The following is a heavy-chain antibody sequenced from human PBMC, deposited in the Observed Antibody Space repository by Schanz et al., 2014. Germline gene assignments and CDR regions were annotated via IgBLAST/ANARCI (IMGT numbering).Heavy chain of an antibody. CDR2: ISNHGSEK. D-gene: IGHD3-22*01. V-gene: IGHV3-30*18. Sequence: QVQLVESGGSAVQPGRSLRLSCAGSGFTFSNYGMHWVRQAPGRGMEWVDYISNHGSEKYYADSVKGRFTISRDNSKNTLYLQMNSLRTEDTAVYFCAKSYDTSGYSGFDYWGQGTLVTVSS. J-gene: IGHJ4*02. CDR3: AKSYDTSGYSGFDY. CDR1: GFTFSNYG.